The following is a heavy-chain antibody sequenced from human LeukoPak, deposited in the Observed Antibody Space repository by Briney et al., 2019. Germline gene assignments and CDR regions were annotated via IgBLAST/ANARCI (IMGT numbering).Heavy chain of an antibody. J-gene: IGHJ4*02. CDR1: GFTFSSYA. CDR3: ASLGRDGYNYRDY. V-gene: IGHV3-23*01. D-gene: IGHD5-24*01. CDR2: ISGSGGST. Sequence: GGSLRLSCAASGFTFSSYAMSWVRQAPGKGLEWVSAISGSGGSTYYADSVKGRFTISRDNSKNTLYLQMNSLRAEDTAVYYCASLGRDGYNYRDYWGQGTLVTVSS.